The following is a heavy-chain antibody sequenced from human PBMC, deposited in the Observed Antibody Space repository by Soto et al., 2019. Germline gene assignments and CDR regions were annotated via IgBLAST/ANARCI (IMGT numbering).Heavy chain of an antibody. CDR2: INHSGST. Sequence: QVQLQQWGAGLLKPSETLSLTGAVYGGSLSGYYGNWIRQSPGKGLEWIGEINHSGSTNYNPSLKSRVTISIDTSKNQFSLKLSSVTAADTTVYYCARTRNLDVWGQGTTVIVSS. J-gene: IGHJ6*02. CDR1: GGSLSGYY. D-gene: IGHD1-1*01. V-gene: IGHV4-34*01. CDR3: ARTRNLDV.